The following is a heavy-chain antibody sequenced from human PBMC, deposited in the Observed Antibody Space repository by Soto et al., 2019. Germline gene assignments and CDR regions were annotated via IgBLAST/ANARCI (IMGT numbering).Heavy chain of an antibody. CDR2: SYSGDTT. Sequence: EVQLVESGGDLVQPGGSLRLSCAASGFTVSNNYMTWVRQAPGQGLEWGAVSYSGDTTNHADFVKGRVTISRDDSKNTLYLQMNSLGVGDTAVYYSARITLRNDAYDIWGQGTMVTLSS. J-gene: IGHJ3*02. CDR3: ARITLRNDAYDI. D-gene: IGHD1-20*01. V-gene: IGHV3-66*01. CDR1: GFTVSNNY.